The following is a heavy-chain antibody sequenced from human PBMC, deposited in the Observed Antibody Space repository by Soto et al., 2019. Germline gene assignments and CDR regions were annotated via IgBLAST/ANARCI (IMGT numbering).Heavy chain of an antibody. D-gene: IGHD3-10*01. J-gene: IGHJ4*02. V-gene: IGHV1-69*01. Sequence: QVHLIQSGAEVKKPGSSVKVSCQISGDTFTSYAISWVRQAPGQGLEWVGGIIPLFRTTNCAHKFQDRVTITADDSTNTAYMELSSLSSEDTAVYYCARNPMAEAYRHGDWGQGTLVTVSS. CDR2: IIPLFRTT. CDR1: GDTFTSYA. CDR3: ARNPMAEAYRHGD.